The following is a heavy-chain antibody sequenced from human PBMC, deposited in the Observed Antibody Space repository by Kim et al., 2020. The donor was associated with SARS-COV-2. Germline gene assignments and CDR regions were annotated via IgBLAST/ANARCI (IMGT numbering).Heavy chain of an antibody. J-gene: IGHJ4*02. D-gene: IGHD3-3*01. V-gene: IGHV3-23*01. CDR3: AKKQDFWSGYLDY. Sequence: YANSVKGRLTSSSDNSKNTLYLQMNSLRAEDTAVYYCAKKQDFWSGYLDYWGQGTLVTVSS.